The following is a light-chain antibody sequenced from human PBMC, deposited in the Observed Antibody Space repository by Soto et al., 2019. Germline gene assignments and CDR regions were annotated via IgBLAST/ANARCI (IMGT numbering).Light chain of an antibody. CDR1: QSVRSIS. CDR3: QQYGRSPPT. V-gene: IGKV3-20*01. CDR2: GAS. Sequence: EIVLTQSPGTLSLSPGERATLSCRASQSVRSISLAWYQQKPGQAPRLLIYGASTRATGIPDRFSGSGSGTDFTLTITRLEPEDFAVFYCQQYGRSPPTFGGGTNMEIK. J-gene: IGKJ4*01.